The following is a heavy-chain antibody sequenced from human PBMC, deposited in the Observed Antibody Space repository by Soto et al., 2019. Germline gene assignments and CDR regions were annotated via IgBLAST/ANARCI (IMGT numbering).Heavy chain of an antibody. J-gene: IGHJ4*02. V-gene: IGHV5-10-1*01. Sequence: GESLKISCQGSGYSFAGYWIAWVRQKPGNGLEWMGRIDPSDSQTYYSPSFRGHVTISVTKSITTVFLQWSSRRASDTAMYYCARQIYDSDTGPNFQYYFESWGQGTPVTVSS. CDR3: ARQIYDSDTGPNFQYYFES. CDR2: IDPSDSQT. D-gene: IGHD3-22*01. CDR1: GYSFAGYW.